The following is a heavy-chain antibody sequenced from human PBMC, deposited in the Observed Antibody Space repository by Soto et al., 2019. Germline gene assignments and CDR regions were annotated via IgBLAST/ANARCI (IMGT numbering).Heavy chain of an antibody. D-gene: IGHD5-12*01. CDR1: GYTLTELS. CDR3: ATDSGYDWKYGMDV. Sequence: QVKLVQSGAEVKKPGASVKVSCKVSGYTLTELSMHWVRQAPGKGLEWMGGFDPEDGETIYAQKFQGRVTMTEDTSTDTDYKELSSLRSEETAEYYCATDSGYDWKYGMDVWGQGTTVTVSS. J-gene: IGHJ6*02. V-gene: IGHV1-24*01. CDR2: FDPEDGET.